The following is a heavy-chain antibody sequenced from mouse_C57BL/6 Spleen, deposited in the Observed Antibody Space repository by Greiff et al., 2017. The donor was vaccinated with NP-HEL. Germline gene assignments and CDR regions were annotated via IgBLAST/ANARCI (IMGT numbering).Heavy chain of an antibody. CDR2: IDPSDSYT. CDR3: ASLSYDPFAY. D-gene: IGHD2-3*01. V-gene: IGHV1-69*01. Sequence: QVQLQQPGAELVMPGASVKLSCKASGYTFTSYWMHWVKQRPGQGLEWIGEIDPSDSYTNYNQKFKGKSTLTVDKSSSTAYMQLSSLTSEDSAVYYCASLSYDPFAYWGQGTLVTVSA. J-gene: IGHJ3*01. CDR1: GYTFTSYW.